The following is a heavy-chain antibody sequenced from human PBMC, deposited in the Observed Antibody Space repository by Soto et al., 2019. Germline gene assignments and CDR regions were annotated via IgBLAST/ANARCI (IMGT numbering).Heavy chain of an antibody. D-gene: IGHD1-26*01. CDR2: INSSGST. CDR3: ARHSGTYYGAFDI. CDR1: GGSFSAHY. V-gene: IGHV4-34*01. J-gene: IGHJ3*02. Sequence: SETLSLTCAVYGGSFSAHYWSLIRQPPGKGLEWIGEINSSGSTNYNPSLKSRVTISVDTSKNQISLKLSSLTAADTAVYFCARHSGTYYGAFDIWGPGTTVTVS.